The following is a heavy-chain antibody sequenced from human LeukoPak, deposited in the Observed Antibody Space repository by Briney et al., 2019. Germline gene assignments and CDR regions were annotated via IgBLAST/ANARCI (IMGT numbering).Heavy chain of an antibody. J-gene: IGHJ3*02. CDR3: ARGLYSSGYYYDAFDI. Sequence: PPGGSLRLSCAASGFTVSNNYMSWVRQAPGKGLEWVSLIYSGGSTHYTDSVKGRFNISRDNSNNTLYLQMNSPRAEDTAVYYCARGLYSSGYYYDAFDIWGQGTMVTVSS. D-gene: IGHD3-22*01. CDR1: GFTVSNNY. V-gene: IGHV3-66*01. CDR2: IYSGGST.